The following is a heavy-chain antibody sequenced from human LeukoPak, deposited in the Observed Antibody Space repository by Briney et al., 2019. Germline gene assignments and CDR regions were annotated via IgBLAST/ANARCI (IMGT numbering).Heavy chain of an antibody. Sequence: GGSLRLSCAASGFTLSSYAMSWVRQAPGQGLEWVSAISGSGGSTYYEDSVKGRLTISRDNSKNTLYLQMNSLRAEDTAVYHCARLGSYAHNTFDIWGLETMVTVSS. CDR2: ISGSGGST. J-gene: IGHJ3*02. CDR3: ARLGSYAHNTFDI. CDR1: GFTLSSYA. D-gene: IGHD2-2*01. V-gene: IGHV3-23*01.